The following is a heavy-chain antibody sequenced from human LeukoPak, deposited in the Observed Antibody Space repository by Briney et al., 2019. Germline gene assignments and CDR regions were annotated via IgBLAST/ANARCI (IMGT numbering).Heavy chain of an antibody. CDR3: ARGHWGLDS. Sequence: PGGSLRLSCAASGFTFSDHYMSWIRQAPGKGLDWVSYISHTGTTMYYADSVKGRFTLSRDNARNSLYLQMNSLRAEDTAVYYCARGHWGLDSWGQGTLVSVSS. V-gene: IGHV3-11*04. D-gene: IGHD7-27*01. J-gene: IGHJ4*02. CDR2: ISHTGTTM. CDR1: GFTFSDHY.